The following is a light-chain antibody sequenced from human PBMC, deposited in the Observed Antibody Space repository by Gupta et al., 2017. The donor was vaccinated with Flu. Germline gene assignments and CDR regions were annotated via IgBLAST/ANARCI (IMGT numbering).Light chain of an antibody. CDR2: RKN. CDR1: SSNVRRKY. Sequence: RVTISCSGSSSNVRRKYLDWYQQLPGKAPKLLIYRKNQRPSGVPDRFSGSKSGTSDSLTISGLQSEDEAEYYCEAPDARLSGVVFGGGTKLTVL. V-gene: IGLV1-47*01. J-gene: IGLJ3*02. CDR3: EAPDARLSGVV.